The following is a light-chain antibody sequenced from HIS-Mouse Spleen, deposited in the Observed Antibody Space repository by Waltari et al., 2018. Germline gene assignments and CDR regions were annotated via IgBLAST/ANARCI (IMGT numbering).Light chain of an antibody. CDR2: EDS. CDR1: ALPKKY. J-gene: IGLJ2*01. CDR3: YSRDSSGNHRV. V-gene: IGLV3-10*01. Sequence: SYELTQPPSVSVSPGQTARITCSGDALPKKYAYWYQQKSGQAPVLVIYEDSKRPSGIPGEFSGSSSGTMATLTISGAQVEDEADYYCYSRDSSGNHRVFGGGTKLTVL.